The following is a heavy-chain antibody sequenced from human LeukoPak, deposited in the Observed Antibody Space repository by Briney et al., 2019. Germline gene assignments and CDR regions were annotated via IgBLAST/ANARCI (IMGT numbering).Heavy chain of an antibody. CDR3: ARLIGYCSSTSCYRDYYPFDY. CDR2: IYTSGST. V-gene: IGHV4-61*02. CDR1: GGSISSGSYY. D-gene: IGHD2-2*02. Sequence: SETLSLTCTVSGGSISSGSYYWSWIRQPAGKGLEWIGRIYTSGSTNYNPSLKSRVTISVDTSKNQFSLKLSSVTAADTAVYYCARLIGYCSSTSCYRDYYPFDYWGQGTLVTVSS. J-gene: IGHJ4*02.